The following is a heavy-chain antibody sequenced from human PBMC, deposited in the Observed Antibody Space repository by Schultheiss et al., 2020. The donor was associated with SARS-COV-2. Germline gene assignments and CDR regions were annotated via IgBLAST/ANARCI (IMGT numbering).Heavy chain of an antibody. CDR2: IYSGGST. CDR1: GFSFRSYW. CDR3: AKDRGHTTVKYYYYGMDV. V-gene: IGHV3-66*02. D-gene: IGHD4-17*01. Sequence: GESLKISCAASGFSFRSYWMHWVRQAPGKGLVWVSVIYSGGSTYYADSVKGRFTISRDNSKNTLYLQMNSLRAEDTAVYYCAKDRGHTTVKYYYYGMDVWGQGTTVTVS. J-gene: IGHJ6*02.